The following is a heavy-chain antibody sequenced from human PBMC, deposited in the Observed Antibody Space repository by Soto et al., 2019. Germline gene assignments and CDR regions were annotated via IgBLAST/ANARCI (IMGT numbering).Heavy chain of an antibody. CDR2: ISAYNGNT. V-gene: IGHV1-18*01. Sequence: GAAGMVSSEASGYGLTSPGFSWVRRAPGQELEWMGWISAYNGNTNYAQKLQGRVTMTTDTSTSTAYMELRSLRSDDTAVYYCARDRKGYSSGPYSYYGMDVRGQGTMVTVSS. J-gene: IGHJ6*02. CDR3: ARDRKGYSSGPYSYYGMDV. D-gene: IGHD6-19*01. CDR1: GYGLTSPG.